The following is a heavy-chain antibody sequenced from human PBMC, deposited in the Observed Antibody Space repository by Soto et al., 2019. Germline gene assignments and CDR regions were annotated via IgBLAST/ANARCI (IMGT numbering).Heavy chain of an antibody. V-gene: IGHV4-39*01. D-gene: IGHD2-21*02. CDR3: ARHVEKETAMAPAYFDN. CDR1: GGSITSSTYF. Sequence: SETLSLTCTVSGGSITSSTYFLVGIRQRPGKGRELIGSVYYSGGTYNSPSLKSRVTMSVDTSSNQFSLKVTSVTVEDTAIYYCARHVEKETAMAPAYFDNWGQGALVTVSS. J-gene: IGHJ4*02. CDR2: VYYSGGT.